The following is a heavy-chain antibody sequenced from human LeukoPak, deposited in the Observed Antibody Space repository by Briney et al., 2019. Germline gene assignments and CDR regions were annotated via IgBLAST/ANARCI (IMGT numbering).Heavy chain of an antibody. CDR2: IYPGDSNT. J-gene: IGHJ3*02. D-gene: IGHD3-16*01. V-gene: IGHV5-51*01. CDR3: ASRYYDYLWGGIGDAFDI. CDR1: GYSFSNYW. Sequence: GESLKISCKGSGYSFSNYWIGWVRQMPGKGLEWMGIIYPGDSNTRYSPSFQGQVTISADKSISSAYLQWSSLKASDTAMYYCASRYYDYLWGGIGDAFDIWGQGTMVTVSS.